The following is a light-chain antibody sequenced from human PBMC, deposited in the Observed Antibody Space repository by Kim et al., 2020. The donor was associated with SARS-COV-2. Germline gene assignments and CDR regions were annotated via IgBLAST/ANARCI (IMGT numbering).Light chain of an antibody. CDR1: QDIKKY. CDR3: QQSDNLPLT. CDR2: DAS. J-gene: IGKJ3*01. Sequence: ASVGDSITITSQSSQDIKKYLNWFQQKPGKAPKLLFYDASNLEVGVPSRFTGGGSGTHFTLTISDLQPVDVATYYCQQSDNLPLTFGPGTKVDIK. V-gene: IGKV1-33*01.